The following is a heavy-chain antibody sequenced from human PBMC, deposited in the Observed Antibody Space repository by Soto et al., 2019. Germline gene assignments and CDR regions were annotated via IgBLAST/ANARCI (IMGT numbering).Heavy chain of an antibody. CDR1: GGSISSSNC. Sequence: SETLSLTCAVSGGSISSSNCWSLVRQPPGKGLEWIGEIYHSGSTNYNPSLKSRVTISVDKSKNQFSLKLSSVTAADTAVYYCARGKAATNRLYYFDYWGQGTLVTVSS. V-gene: IGHV4-4*02. CDR2: IYHSGST. J-gene: IGHJ4*02. CDR3: ARGKAATNRLYYFDY. D-gene: IGHD6-6*01.